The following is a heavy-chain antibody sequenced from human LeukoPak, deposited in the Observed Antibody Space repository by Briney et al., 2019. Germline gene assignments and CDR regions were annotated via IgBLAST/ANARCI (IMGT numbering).Heavy chain of an antibody. J-gene: IGHJ6*03. CDR1: GFTFSSYS. D-gene: IGHD2-15*01. V-gene: IGHV3-21*04. CDR3: ATVGVVVAANYYYMDV. Sequence: GGSLRLSCAASGFTFSSYSMNWVRQAPGKGLEWVSSISSSSSYIYYADSVKGRFTISRDNAKNSLYLQMNSLRSEDTAVYYCATVGVVVAANYYYMDVWGKGTTVTVSS. CDR2: ISSSSSYI.